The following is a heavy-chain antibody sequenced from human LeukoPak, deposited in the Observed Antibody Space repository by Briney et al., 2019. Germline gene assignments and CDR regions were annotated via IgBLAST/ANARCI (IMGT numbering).Heavy chain of an antibody. CDR2: ISSSGSTI. Sequence: PGGSLRLSCAASGFTFSDYNMSWIRQAPGKGPEWVSYISSSGSTIYYADSVKGRFTVSRDNAKNSLYLQMNSLRAEDMALYYCAKTKAQGGPNAFDIWGQGTMVTVSS. CDR1: GFTFSDYN. V-gene: IGHV3-11*01. CDR3: AKTKAQGGPNAFDI. D-gene: IGHD1-1*01. J-gene: IGHJ3*02.